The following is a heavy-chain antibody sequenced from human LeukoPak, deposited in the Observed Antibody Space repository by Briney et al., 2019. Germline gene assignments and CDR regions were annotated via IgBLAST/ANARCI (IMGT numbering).Heavy chain of an antibody. D-gene: IGHD4-17*01. CDR2: ISGSDDKT. V-gene: IGHV3-23*01. CDR1: GFTFSSYA. J-gene: IGHJ4*02. Sequence: GGSLRLSCAASGFTFSSYAMSWVRQAPGKGLEWVSSISGSDDKTYYADSVKDRFTISRDNSKNTLSLQMNSLRAEDTAVYNCAKGRGTTVTSAANYWGQGTLVTVSS. CDR3: AKGRGTTVTSAANY.